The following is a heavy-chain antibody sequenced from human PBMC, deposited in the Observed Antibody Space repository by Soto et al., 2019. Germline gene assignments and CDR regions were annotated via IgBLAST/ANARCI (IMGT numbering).Heavy chain of an antibody. CDR3: ARTTYSSSWYRPYYFDY. J-gene: IGHJ4*02. Sequence: QITLKESGPTLVKPTQTLTLTCTFSGFSLSTSGVGVGWIRQPPGKALEWLALIYWNDDKRYSPSLKSRLTITKDTSKNQVVLTMTNMDPVDTATYYCARTTYSSSWYRPYYFDYWGQGTLVTVSS. CDR1: GFSLSTSGVG. CDR2: IYWNDDK. D-gene: IGHD6-13*01. V-gene: IGHV2-5*01.